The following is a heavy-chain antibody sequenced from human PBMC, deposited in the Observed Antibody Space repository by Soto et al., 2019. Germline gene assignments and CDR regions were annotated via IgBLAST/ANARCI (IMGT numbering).Heavy chain of an antibody. V-gene: IGHV3-74*01. J-gene: IGHJ5*02. Sequence: EVQLVESGGGLVQPGGSLRLSCAASGFTFSSYWMHWVRQAPGKGLVWVSRINSDGSSTSYADSVKGRFTISRDNAKNPLYLRMTSLRAEDTAVYYCARPRRGAAGWFDPWGQGTLVTVSS. CDR1: GFTFSSYW. D-gene: IGHD6-13*01. CDR3: ARPRRGAAGWFDP. CDR2: INSDGSST.